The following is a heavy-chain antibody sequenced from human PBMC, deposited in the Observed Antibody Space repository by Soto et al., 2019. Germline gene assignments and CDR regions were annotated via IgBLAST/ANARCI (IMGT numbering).Heavy chain of an antibody. V-gene: IGHV4-59*01. D-gene: IGHD3-22*01. Sequence: SETLSLTCTVSGGSISSYYWSWIRQPPGRGLEWIGYIYYSGSTNHNPSLKSRVTISVDTSKNQFSLKLSSVTAADTAVYYCARDSPHFDSSGYYLDYWGQGTLVTVSS. CDR1: GGSISSYY. J-gene: IGHJ4*02. CDR3: ARDSPHFDSSGYYLDY. CDR2: IYYSGST.